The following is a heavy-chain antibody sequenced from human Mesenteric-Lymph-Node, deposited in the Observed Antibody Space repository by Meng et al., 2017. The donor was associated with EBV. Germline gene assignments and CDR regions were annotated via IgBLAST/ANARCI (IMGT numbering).Heavy chain of an antibody. D-gene: IGHD2-21*02. Sequence: QVQLQESGPGLVKPSATLSLTRAVFGYSISSSHWWVWIRQPPGKGLEWIGYIHYTGSTYYNPSLKSRVTMSVDTSKNQFSLNLSSVTAVDTAIYYCATTSEVTTTWFDPWGQGTLVTVSS. CDR1: GYSISSSHW. J-gene: IGHJ5*02. CDR3: ATTSEVTTTWFDP. V-gene: IGHV4-28*01. CDR2: IHYTGST.